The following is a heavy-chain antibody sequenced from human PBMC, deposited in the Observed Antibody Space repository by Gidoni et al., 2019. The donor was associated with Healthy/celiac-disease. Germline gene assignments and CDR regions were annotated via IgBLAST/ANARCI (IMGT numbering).Heavy chain of an antibody. CDR3: ARDNYYDSSGYRGDY. CDR2: ISSSSSYT. Sequence: QVQLVESGGGLVKPGGSLRLSCAAPGFTFMDYSMSWIRQAPGKGLEWVSYISSSSSYTNYADSVKGRFTISRDNAKNSLYLQMNSLRAEDTAVYYCARDNYYDSSGYRGDYWGQGTLVTVSS. CDR1: GFTFMDYS. D-gene: IGHD3-22*01. V-gene: IGHV3-11*06. J-gene: IGHJ4*02.